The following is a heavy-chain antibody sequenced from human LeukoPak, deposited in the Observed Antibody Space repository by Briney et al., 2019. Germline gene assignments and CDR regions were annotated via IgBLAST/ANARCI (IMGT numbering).Heavy chain of an antibody. D-gene: IGHD1-14*01. Sequence: PSETLSLTCGVSGGSITSYCWSWIRPPPGKGLEWIGHVSDGGRTNYSPSLRSRVSISVDTSKNQFSLKLNSVTAADTAVYFCARASTTFDDWGQGTLVTVSS. CDR2: VSDGGRT. V-gene: IGHV4-59*01. CDR1: GGSITSYC. J-gene: IGHJ4*02. CDR3: ARASTTFDD.